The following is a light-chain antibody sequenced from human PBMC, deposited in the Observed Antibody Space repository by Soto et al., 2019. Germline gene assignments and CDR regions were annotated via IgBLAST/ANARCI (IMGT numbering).Light chain of an antibody. CDR2: SNN. V-gene: IGLV1-44*01. CDR3: AAWDVSLNGYV. CDR1: RSNIGSNS. J-gene: IGLJ1*01. Sequence: QSVVTQPPSASGTPGQRVTISCSGSRSNIGSNSVNWYQHLPRAAPKLLMYSNNQRPSGVPDRFSGSKSGTSASLAISGLQSEDEADYYCAAWDVSLNGYVFGTGTKVTVL.